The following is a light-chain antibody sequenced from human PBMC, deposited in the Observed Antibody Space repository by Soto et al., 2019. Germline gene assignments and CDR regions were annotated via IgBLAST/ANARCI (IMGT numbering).Light chain of an antibody. CDR2: GAS. V-gene: IGKV3-15*01. Sequence: EIVMTQSPAILYVSPGERATLSCWASQSVSSNLAWYQQNSGQAPRILMQGASTRASGIPARFSGSGSGTEFTLTISRLQSEDFAVYYCQQYDNWTRTFGQGTKVEI. J-gene: IGKJ1*01. CDR1: QSVSSN. CDR3: QQYDNWTRT.